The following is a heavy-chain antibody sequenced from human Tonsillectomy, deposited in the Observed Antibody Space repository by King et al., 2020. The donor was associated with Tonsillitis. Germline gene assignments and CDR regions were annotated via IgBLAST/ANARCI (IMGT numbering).Heavy chain of an antibody. J-gene: IGHJ4*02. CDR1: GFTFSSCA. V-gene: IGHV3-23*04. Sequence: VQLVESGGGLVQPGGSLRLSCAASGFTFSSCAMTWVRQAPGMRLEWVSAISGSAGGTYYADSVKGRFSISKDNSKNTLYLQMNSLRAEDTAVYYCAKGWVEMDAWGQGTLVTVSS. D-gene: IGHD5-24*01. CDR3: AKGWVEMDA. CDR2: ISGSAGGT.